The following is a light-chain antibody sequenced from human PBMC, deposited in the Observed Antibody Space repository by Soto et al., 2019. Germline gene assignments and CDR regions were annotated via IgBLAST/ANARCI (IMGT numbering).Light chain of an antibody. Sequence: ETVMTQSPDTLSVSPGEGATLSCRASQTVGSNLAWYQQKPGQAPRLLIHGASNRATGIPARFSGGVSGTEFSLTNSRLQSEDFAIYYCQQYNHWPPYTFGQGTKLEIK. CDR1: QTVGSN. CDR2: GAS. V-gene: IGKV3-15*01. CDR3: QQYNHWPPYT. J-gene: IGKJ2*01.